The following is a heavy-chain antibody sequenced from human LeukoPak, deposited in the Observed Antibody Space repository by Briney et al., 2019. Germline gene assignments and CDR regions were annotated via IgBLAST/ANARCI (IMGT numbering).Heavy chain of an antibody. CDR3: AKPLQYGSGSYCFDY. D-gene: IGHD3-10*01. CDR1: GFTFSSYA. CDR2: ISGSGGST. J-gene: IGHJ4*02. Sequence: PGGSLRLSCAASGFTFSSYAMSWVRQAPGKGLEWVSAISGSGGSTYYADSVKGRFTISRDNSKNTLYLQMNSLRAEDTAVYYCAKPLQYGSGSYCFDYWGQGTLVTVSS. V-gene: IGHV3-23*01.